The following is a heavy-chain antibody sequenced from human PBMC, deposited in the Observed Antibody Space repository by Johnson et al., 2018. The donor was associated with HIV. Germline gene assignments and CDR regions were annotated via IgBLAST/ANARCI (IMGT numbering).Heavy chain of an antibody. Sequence: LVESGGGVVQPGRSMRLSCAASGFTFSSYGMHWVRQAPGKGLEWVAVISYDGSNKYYADSVKGRFTISRDNSKNTLYLQMNSLRAEDTAVYYCARGGYSGYDAFDIWGQGTMVTVSS. CDR1: GFTFSSYG. CDR2: ISYDGSNK. V-gene: IGHV3-30*03. D-gene: IGHD5-12*01. J-gene: IGHJ3*02. CDR3: ARGGYSGYDAFDI.